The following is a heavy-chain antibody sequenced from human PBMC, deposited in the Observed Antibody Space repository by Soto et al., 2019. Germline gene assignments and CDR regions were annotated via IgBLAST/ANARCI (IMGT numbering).Heavy chain of an antibody. CDR1: GFTFSSYA. Sequence: GGSLRLSCAASGFTFSSYAMSWVRQAPGKGLEWVSAISGSGGSTYYADSVKGRFTISRDNSKNTLYLQMNSLRAEDTAVYYCAKVLILLCFGESYGMDVWGQGTTVTVS. D-gene: IGHD3-10*01. J-gene: IGHJ6*02. CDR2: ISGSGGST. V-gene: IGHV3-23*01. CDR3: AKVLILLCFGESYGMDV.